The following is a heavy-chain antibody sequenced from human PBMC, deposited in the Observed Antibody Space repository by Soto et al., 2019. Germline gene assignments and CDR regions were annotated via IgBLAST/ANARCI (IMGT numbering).Heavy chain of an antibody. CDR3: ARGSKDSYPGSRIFDF. D-gene: IGHD3-10*01. CDR2: HYSGGST. J-gene: IGHJ4*02. Sequence: GGSLRLSFAISGFSVSGNYLGGVRRAPGKGLEWVSVHYSGGSTYYADSVQGRFTISRDKSNNTLYLQMRRVRAEDTAVYFCARGSKDSYPGSRIFDFWGRRTLVTVSS. CDR1: GFSVSGNY. V-gene: IGHV3-53*01.